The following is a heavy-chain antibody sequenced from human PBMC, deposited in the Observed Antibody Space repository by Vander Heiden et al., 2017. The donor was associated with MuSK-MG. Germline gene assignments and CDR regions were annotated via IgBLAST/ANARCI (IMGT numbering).Heavy chain of an antibody. CDR1: GFTFSSYW. CDR2: IKQDGSEK. D-gene: IGHD3-16*02. CDR3: ARWPGELSLLDY. V-gene: IGHV3-7*01. Sequence: EVQLVESGGGLVQPGGSLRLSCAASGFTFSSYWMSWVRQAPGKGLEWVANIKQDGSEKYYVDAVKGRFTISRDNAKKSLYLKMKSLRAEDTAVYYCARWPGELSLLDYWGQGTLVTVSS. J-gene: IGHJ4*02.